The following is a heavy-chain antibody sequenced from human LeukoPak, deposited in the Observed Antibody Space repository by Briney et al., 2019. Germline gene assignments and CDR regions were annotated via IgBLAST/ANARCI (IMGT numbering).Heavy chain of an antibody. J-gene: IGHJ6*02. CDR2: IYYSGST. D-gene: IGHD4-17*01. V-gene: IGHV4-30-4*08. CDR1: GGFLSPYY. CDR3: ARDLRSTVTTLDV. Sequence: SETLSLTCTVSGGFLSPYYWGWIRQSPGEGLEWIGYIYYSGSTYYNPSLKSRVTISVDTSKNQFSLKLSSVTAADTAVYYCARDLRSTVTTLDVWGQGTTVTVSS.